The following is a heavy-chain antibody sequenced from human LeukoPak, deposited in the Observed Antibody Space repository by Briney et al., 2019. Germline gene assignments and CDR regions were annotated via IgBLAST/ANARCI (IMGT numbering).Heavy chain of an antibody. D-gene: IGHD2-21*01. CDR2: IWYDGSNK. J-gene: IGHJ4*02. V-gene: IGHV3-33*01. Sequence: GGSLRLSCAASGFTFSSYGMHWVRQAPGKGLEWVAVIWYDGSNKYYADSVKGRFTISRDNSKNTLYLQMNSLRAEDTAVYYCARRVIRYYFDYWGQGTLVTVSS. CDR1: GFTFSSYG. CDR3: ARRVIRYYFDY.